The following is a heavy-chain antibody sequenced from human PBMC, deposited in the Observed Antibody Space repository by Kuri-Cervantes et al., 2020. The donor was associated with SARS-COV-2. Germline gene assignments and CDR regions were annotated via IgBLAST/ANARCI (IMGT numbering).Heavy chain of an antibody. J-gene: IGHJ4*02. V-gene: IGHV3-48*01. CDR1: GFTFGASD. CDR2: ISSGRGSI. Sequence: GESLKISCAASGFTFGASDMNWVRQSPGKGLEWVSYISSGRGSIYYTDAVKGRFTISRDNGKNSLFLQMNSLRAEDTAVYYCVRGIVGPGYGITGSYLDSWGQGVLVTVSS. CDR3: VRGIVGPGYGITGSYLDS. D-gene: IGHD1-20*01.